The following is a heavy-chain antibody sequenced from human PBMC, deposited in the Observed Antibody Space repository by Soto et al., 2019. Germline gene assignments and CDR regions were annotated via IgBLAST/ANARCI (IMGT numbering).Heavy chain of an antibody. CDR2: IYYSAST. V-gene: IGHV4-39*01. D-gene: IGHD5-12*01. CDR1: GGSISSSSYY. J-gene: IGHJ5*02. CDR3: ARTVEMATIFVRDVCDWFDP. Sequence: PSETRSLTCPVSGGSISSSSYYWGWIRQPPGKGLEWIESIYYSASTYYNPSLKSRVTIYVETSKNQFFLKLSSVTAADTAVYYCARTVEMATIFVRDVCDWFDPWGQGTLVA.